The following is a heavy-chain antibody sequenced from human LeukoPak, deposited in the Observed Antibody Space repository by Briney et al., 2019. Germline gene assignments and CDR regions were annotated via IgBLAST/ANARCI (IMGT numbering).Heavy chain of an antibody. CDR2: IYYSGST. CDR1: GGSFSSNTYY. J-gene: IGHJ4*02. V-gene: IGHV4-39*07. Sequence: SETLSLTCTVSGGSFSSNTYYWGWIRQPPGKGLEWIGSIYYSGSTYYNPSLKSRVTISVDTSKNQFSLKLSSVTAADTAVYYCARGNLYYFDSSGYYFKFDYWGQGTLVTVSS. CDR3: ARGNLYYFDSSGYYFKFDY. D-gene: IGHD3-22*01.